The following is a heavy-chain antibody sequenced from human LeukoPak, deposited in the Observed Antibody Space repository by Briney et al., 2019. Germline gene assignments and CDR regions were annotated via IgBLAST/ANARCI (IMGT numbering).Heavy chain of an antibody. CDR1: GGSISSSSYY. V-gene: IGHV4-39*01. J-gene: IGHJ4*02. Sequence: PSETLSLTCTVSGGSISSSSYYWGWLRQPPGKGLEWIGSIYYSGSTYYNPSLKSRVTISVDTSKNQFSLKLSSVTAADTAVYYCASTCYYYDSSGYYVYWGQGTLVTVSS. D-gene: IGHD3-22*01. CDR3: ASTCYYYDSSGYYVY. CDR2: IYYSGST.